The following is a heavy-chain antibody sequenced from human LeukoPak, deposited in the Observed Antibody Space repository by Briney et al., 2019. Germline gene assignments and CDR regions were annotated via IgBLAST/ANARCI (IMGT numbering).Heavy chain of an antibody. V-gene: IGHV4-31*03. J-gene: IGHJ4*02. CDR1: GGSINNGGYY. CDR2: IYYSGSS. Sequence: SETLSLTCTVSGGSINNGGYYWSWIRQHPGKGLEWIGYIYYSGSSYYNPSLRSRVTISVDTSKNHFSLKLSSVTAADTAVYYCAREFVQWEPDYWGQGTLVTVSS. D-gene: IGHD1-26*01. CDR3: AREFVQWEPDY.